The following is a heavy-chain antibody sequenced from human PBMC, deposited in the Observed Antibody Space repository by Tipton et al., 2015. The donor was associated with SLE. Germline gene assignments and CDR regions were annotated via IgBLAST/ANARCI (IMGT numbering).Heavy chain of an antibody. CDR2: INTYNGNT. Sequence: QSGAEVKKPGASVKVSCKASGYTFTNYGISWVRHAPGQGLEWMGWINTYNGNTNYAQKLQGRVTVTTGTSTSTAYMELRSLRSDDTAVYYCARDHDDAFDIWGQGTMVTVSS. V-gene: IGHV1-18*01. CDR1: GYTFTNYG. J-gene: IGHJ3*02. CDR3: ARDHDDAFDI.